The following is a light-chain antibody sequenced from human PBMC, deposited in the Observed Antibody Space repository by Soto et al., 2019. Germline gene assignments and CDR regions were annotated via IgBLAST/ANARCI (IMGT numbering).Light chain of an antibody. CDR2: GTS. Sequence: EIVLTQSPGTLSLSPGERATLSCGASQSVSRSYFAWYQHKPGQAPRLLIYGTSSRATGIPDRLSGSGSGTDFTLTISRLEPEDFAVYYCQKYGRSPTFGGGTKVDIK. V-gene: IGKV3-20*01. CDR3: QKYGRSPT. CDR1: QSVSRSY. J-gene: IGKJ4*01.